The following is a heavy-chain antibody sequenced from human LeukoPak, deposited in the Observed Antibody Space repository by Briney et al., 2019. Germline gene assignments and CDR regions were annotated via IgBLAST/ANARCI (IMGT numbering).Heavy chain of an antibody. CDR2: ISGSGGST. Sequence: GGSLRLSCAASGFTFSSYAMSWVRQAPGKGLEWVSAISGSGGSTYYADSVKGRFTISRDNSKNTLYLQMNSLKTEDTAVYYCILHSSGASFDFWGQGTLVTVSS. D-gene: IGHD6-19*01. CDR1: GFTFSSYA. V-gene: IGHV3-23*01. CDR3: ILHSSGASFDF. J-gene: IGHJ4*02.